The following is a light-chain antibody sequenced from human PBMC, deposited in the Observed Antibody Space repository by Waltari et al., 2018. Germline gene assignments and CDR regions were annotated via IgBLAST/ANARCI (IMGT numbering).Light chain of an antibody. CDR3: QRYDNLPIFA. V-gene: IGKV1-33*01. CDR2: DAS. Sequence: DIQLTQSPPSLSASVGDRVTNTCRASQDITNYLNWYQQKPGKAPKLLIHDASKLEIGVPSRYSGSQSGTHFTLTISSLQPEDIGTYYCQRYDNLPIFAFGPGTKVEI. CDR1: QDITNY. J-gene: IGKJ3*01.